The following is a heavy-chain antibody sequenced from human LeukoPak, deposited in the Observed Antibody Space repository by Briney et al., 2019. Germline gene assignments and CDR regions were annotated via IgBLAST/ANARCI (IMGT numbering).Heavy chain of an antibody. J-gene: IGHJ4*02. CDR2: ISSSSSYT. CDR3: TRAFYGSGRFDY. Sequence: PGGSLRLSCAASGFTFSDYYMSWIRQAPGKGLEWVSYISSSSSYTNYADSVKGRFTISRDNAKNSLYLQMNSLRAEDTAVYYCTRAFYGSGRFDYWGQGTLVTVSS. CDR1: GFTFSDYY. V-gene: IGHV3-11*05. D-gene: IGHD3-10*01.